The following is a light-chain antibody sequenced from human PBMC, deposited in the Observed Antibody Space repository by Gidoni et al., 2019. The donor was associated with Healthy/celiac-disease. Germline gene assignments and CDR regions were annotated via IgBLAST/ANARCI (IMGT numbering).Light chain of an antibody. CDR3: QQYDNRLT. J-gene: IGKJ4*01. V-gene: IGKV1-33*01. CDR2: DAS. CDR1: QDISNY. Sequence: DIQMTQSPSSLSASVGDRVTITCQASQDISNYLNWYQQKPGKAPKLLIYDASNLETGVPSRCSGSGSGTDFTFTISSLQPEDIETYYCQQYDNRLTFGGGTKVEIK.